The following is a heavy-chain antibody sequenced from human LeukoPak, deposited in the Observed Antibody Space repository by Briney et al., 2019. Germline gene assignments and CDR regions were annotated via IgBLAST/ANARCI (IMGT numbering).Heavy chain of an antibody. J-gene: IGHJ4*02. V-gene: IGHV3-23*01. CDR1: GFTFTNYA. D-gene: IGHD3-10*01. Sequence: GGSLRLSCAASGFTFTNYAMSWVRQAPGKRLEWVSAISDRGDRTYYTDSVKGRFTISRDNSKTTLYLQMNSLRAEDTAVYYCAKDGSGSYYTPSNFDYWGQGTLVTISS. CDR3: AKDGSGSYYTPSNFDY. CDR2: ISDRGDRT.